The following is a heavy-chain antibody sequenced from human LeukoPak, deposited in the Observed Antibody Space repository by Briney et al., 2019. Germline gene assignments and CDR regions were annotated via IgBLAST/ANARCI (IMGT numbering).Heavy chain of an antibody. CDR2: IMQDGSEK. CDR3: ARDGSSMGTNFDY. J-gene: IGHJ4*02. CDR1: GFTFSNYW. Sequence: PGGSLRLSCAASGFTFSNYWMTWVRQAPGKGLEWVANIMQDGSEKYYVDSVRGRFTISRDSAKNSLYLQMNSLRAEDTAVSYCARDGSSMGTNFDYWGQGTLVTVSS. V-gene: IGHV3-7*01. D-gene: IGHD1-7*01.